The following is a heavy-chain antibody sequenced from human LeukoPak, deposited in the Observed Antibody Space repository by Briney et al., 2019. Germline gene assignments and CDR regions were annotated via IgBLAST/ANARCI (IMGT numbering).Heavy chain of an antibody. D-gene: IGHD3-22*01. CDR2: IYYSGST. CDR3: ARDPAPNYYDNRGYYLDY. CDR1: GDSIGSADYY. V-gene: IGHV4-30-4*01. J-gene: IGHJ4*02. Sequence: SETLSLTCTVSGDSIGSADYYWAWIRQPPGKGLEWIGNIYYSGSTSYKSSLKSRVTMSLDTSKNQFSLKLSSVTAADTAVYYCARDPAPNYYDNRGYYLDYWGQGILVTVSS.